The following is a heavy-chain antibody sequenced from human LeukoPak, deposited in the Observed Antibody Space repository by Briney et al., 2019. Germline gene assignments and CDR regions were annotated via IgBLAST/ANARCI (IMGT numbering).Heavy chain of an antibody. CDR3: ARVGIAAARASDL. V-gene: IGHV6-1*01. J-gene: IGHJ3*01. CDR1: GDSVSRNGAS. CDR2: TSYRSKWSN. D-gene: IGHD6-13*01. Sequence: SQTLSLTCVISGDSVSRNGASWAWIRQSPSRGLEWLGRTSYRSKWSNDYAPSLKSRLNFNSDTSRNQISLQLYSVTPEDTAVYYCARVGIAAARASDLWGQGTMVIVSS.